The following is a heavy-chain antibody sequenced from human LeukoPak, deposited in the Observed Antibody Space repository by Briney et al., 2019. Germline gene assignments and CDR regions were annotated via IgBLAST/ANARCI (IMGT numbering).Heavy chain of an antibody. J-gene: IGHJ4*02. V-gene: IGHV3-30*04. CDR3: ARDHHYDFWSGDFDY. D-gene: IGHD3-3*01. CDR2: ISYDGSNK. Sequence: PGRSLRLSCAASGFTFSSYAMHWVRQAPGKGLEWVAVISYDGSNKYYADSVKGRFTISRDNSKNTLYLQMNSLRAEDTAVYYCARDHHYDFWSGDFDYWGQGTLVTVSS. CDR1: GFTFSSYA.